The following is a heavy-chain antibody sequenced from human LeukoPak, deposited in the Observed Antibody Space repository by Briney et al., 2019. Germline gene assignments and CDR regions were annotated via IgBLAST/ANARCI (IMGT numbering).Heavy chain of an antibody. CDR3: ARDLRSGNWSDP. Sequence: GGSLRLSCAASGFTFSDYYMSWIRQAPGKGLEWVSYISSSSSYTNYADSVKGRFTISRDNAKNSLYLQMNSLRAEDTAVYYCARDLRSGNWSDPWGQGTLVTVSS. D-gene: IGHD5/OR15-5a*01. J-gene: IGHJ5*02. V-gene: IGHV3-11*06. CDR1: GFTFSDYY. CDR2: ISSSSSYT.